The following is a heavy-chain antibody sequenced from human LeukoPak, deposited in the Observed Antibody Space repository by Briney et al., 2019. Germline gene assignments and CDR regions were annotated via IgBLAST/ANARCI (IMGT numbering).Heavy chain of an antibody. CDR3: ARLPTGIAAAGSIGY. D-gene: IGHD6-13*01. V-gene: IGHV4-39*01. J-gene: IGHJ4*02. CDR2: IYYSGST. CDR1: GGSISSSSYY. Sequence: SETLSLTCTVSGGSISSSSYYWGWIRQPPGKGLEWIGSIYYSGSTYYNPSLKSRVTISVDTSKNQSSLKLSSVTAADTAVYCCARLPTGIAAAGSIGYWGQGTLVTVSS.